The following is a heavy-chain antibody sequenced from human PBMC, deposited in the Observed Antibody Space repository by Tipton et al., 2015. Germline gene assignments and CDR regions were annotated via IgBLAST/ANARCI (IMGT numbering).Heavy chain of an antibody. V-gene: IGHV1-18*01. Sequence: QSGAEVKKPGASVKVSCKASGYTFTNYGISCERQAHGQGLEWMGWISAYNDYTNYAQSLQGRGTMTTDTYTRTAYMELRSLRSDDTAVYYWARDRDATTDRRIVVVNDAFDSWGQGTLVTVSS. CDR1: GYTFTNYG. CDR3: ARDRDATTDRRIVVVNDAFDS. CDR2: ISAYNDYT. J-gene: IGHJ3*02. D-gene: IGHD3-22*01.